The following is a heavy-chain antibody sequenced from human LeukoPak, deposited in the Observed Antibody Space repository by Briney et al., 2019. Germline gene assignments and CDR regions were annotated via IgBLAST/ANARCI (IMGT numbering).Heavy chain of an antibody. D-gene: IGHD2-2*01. CDR2: IFHSGST. Sequence: PSETLSLTCAVSGGSISSTNWWSWVRQPPGKGLEWIGEIFHSGSTNYNPSLKSRVTISVDKSKNQFSLKLSSVTAADTAVYYCARLGYCSSTSCPSSPGNWFDPWGQGTLVTVSS. V-gene: IGHV4-4*02. CDR3: ARLGYCSSTSCPSSPGNWFDP. J-gene: IGHJ5*02. CDR1: GGSISSTNW.